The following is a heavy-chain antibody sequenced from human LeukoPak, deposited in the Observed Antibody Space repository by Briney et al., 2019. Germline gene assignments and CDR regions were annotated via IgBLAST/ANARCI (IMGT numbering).Heavy chain of an antibody. J-gene: IGHJ5*02. D-gene: IGHD6-19*01. CDR3: TRGSGIVVAGWDWFDP. CDR2: IIPIFGTA. V-gene: IGHV1-69*13. Sequence: SVKVSCKASGGTFSSYAISWVRQAPGQGLEWMGGIIPIFGTANYAQKFQGRVTITADESTSTAYMELSSLRSEDTAVYYCTRGSGIVVAGWDWFDPWGQGTLVTVSS. CDR1: GGTFSSYA.